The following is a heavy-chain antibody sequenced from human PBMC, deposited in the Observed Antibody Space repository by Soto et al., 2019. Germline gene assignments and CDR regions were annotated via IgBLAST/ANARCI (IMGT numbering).Heavy chain of an antibody. CDR3: AAPRPGDGYNLGYYYYYGMDV. D-gene: IGHD5-12*01. V-gene: IGHV1-58*01. CDR1: GFTFTSSA. Sequence: SVKVSCKASGFTFTSSAVQWVRQARGQRLEWIGWIVVGSGNTNYAQKFQERVTITRDMSTSTAYMELSSLRSEDTAVYYCAAPRPGDGYNLGYYYYYGMDVWGQGTTVTVSS. J-gene: IGHJ6*02. CDR2: IVVGSGNT.